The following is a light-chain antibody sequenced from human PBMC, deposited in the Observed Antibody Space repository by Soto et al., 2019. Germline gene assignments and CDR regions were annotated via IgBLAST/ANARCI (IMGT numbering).Light chain of an antibody. CDR3: QQSYSIPLT. Sequence: DIQMTQSPSSLSASVGDRVTITCRASQTINTYLNWYQQKLGKAPKLLIYAAFTLQSGVPSRFSGSGSEKDFTLTISSLQPEDYATYYCQQSYSIPLTFGQGTKLQIK. CDR1: QTINTY. CDR2: AAF. V-gene: IGKV1-39*01. J-gene: IGKJ2*01.